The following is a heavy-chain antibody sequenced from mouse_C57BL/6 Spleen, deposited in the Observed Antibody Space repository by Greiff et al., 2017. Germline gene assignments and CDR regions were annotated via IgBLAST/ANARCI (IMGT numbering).Heavy chain of an antibody. D-gene: IGHD1-1*01. CDR3: ARRGTTVVPFDY. V-gene: IGHV1-82*01. J-gene: IGHJ2*01. CDR1: GYAFSSSW. Sequence: VKVVESGPELVKPGASVKISCKASGYAFSSSWMNWVKQRPGKGLEWIGRIYPGDGDTNYNGKFKGKATLTADKSSSTAYMQLSSLTSEDSAVYFCARRGTTVVPFDYWGQGTTLTVSS. CDR2: IYPGDGDT.